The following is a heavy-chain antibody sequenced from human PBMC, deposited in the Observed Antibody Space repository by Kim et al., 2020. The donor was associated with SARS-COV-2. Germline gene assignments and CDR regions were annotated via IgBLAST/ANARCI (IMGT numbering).Heavy chain of an antibody. CDR3: ARHADYYGSGSYFGDGMDV. V-gene: IGHV4-59*08. Sequence: SRVTISVDTSKNQFSLKLSSATAADTAVYYCARHADYYGSGSYFGDGMDVWGQGTTVTVSS. D-gene: IGHD3-10*01. J-gene: IGHJ6*02.